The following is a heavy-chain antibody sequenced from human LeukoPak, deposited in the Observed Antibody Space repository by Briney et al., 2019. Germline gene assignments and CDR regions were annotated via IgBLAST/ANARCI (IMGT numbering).Heavy chain of an antibody. CDR3: GTGWAVDF. Sequence: HPGGSLTLSCAASGFNFGTHWMTWVRQAPGKGLECVAIIKKDGSEKYHVDSVKGRFTISRDNAKNSLYPQMNSLRAEDTAVYYCGTGWAVDFWGQGTLVTVSS. J-gene: IGHJ4*02. CDR1: GFNFGTHW. V-gene: IGHV3-7*01. CDR2: IKKDGSEK. D-gene: IGHD5-24*01.